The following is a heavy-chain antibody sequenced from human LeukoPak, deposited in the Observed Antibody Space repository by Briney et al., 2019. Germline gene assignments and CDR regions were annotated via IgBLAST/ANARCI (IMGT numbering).Heavy chain of an antibody. J-gene: IGHJ4*02. CDR3: ARNPHGGPGGDYFDY. V-gene: IGHV3-7*01. CDR2: IQEDGSAT. D-gene: IGHD4-23*01. Sequence: GGSLRLSCAASGFIFSNYYMGWVRQAPGKGLEWVANIQEDGSATYYVDSVKGRFTISRDNAKNSLDLQMNSLRAEDTAVYFCARNPHGGPGGDYFDYWGQGTLVTVSS. CDR1: GFIFSNYY.